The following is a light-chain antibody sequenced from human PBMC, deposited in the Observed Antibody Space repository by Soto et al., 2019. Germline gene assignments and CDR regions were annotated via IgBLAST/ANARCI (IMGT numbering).Light chain of an antibody. Sequence: EIVLTQSPATLSLPPGERATLSCRASQSVSSYLAWYQQKPGQAPRLLIYDASNRATGIPARFSGSGSGTDFTLTISSLAPEDFAVYYCQQRSNWLITFGQGTRLEIK. CDR2: DAS. J-gene: IGKJ5*01. CDR3: QQRSNWLIT. CDR1: QSVSSY. V-gene: IGKV3-11*01.